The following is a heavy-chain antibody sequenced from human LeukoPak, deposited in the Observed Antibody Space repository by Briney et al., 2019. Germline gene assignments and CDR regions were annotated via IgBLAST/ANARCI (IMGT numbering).Heavy chain of an antibody. V-gene: IGHV1-69*05. Sequence: SVEVSCKASGCTFSSYAISWVRQAPGQGLEWMGGIIPIFGTANYAQKFQGRVTITTDESTSTAYMELSSLRSEDTAVYYCARGSSWSGYYRAYYYYYYMDVWGKGTTVTVSS. CDR2: IIPIFGTA. J-gene: IGHJ6*03. CDR3: ARGSSWSGYYRAYYYYYYMDV. CDR1: GCTFSSYA. D-gene: IGHD3-3*01.